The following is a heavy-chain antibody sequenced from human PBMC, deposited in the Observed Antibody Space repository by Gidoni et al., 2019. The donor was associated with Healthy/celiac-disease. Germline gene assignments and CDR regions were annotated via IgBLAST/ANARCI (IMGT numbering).Heavy chain of an antibody. CDR2: ISGSGGST. CDR3: AKGDIVVVTAILTS. V-gene: IGHV3-23*01. J-gene: IGHJ4*02. CDR1: GFTFSSYA. D-gene: IGHD2-21*02. Sequence: EVQLLESGGGLVQPGGSLRLSCADSGFTFSSYAMSWVRQAPGKGLEWVSAISGSGGSTYYADSVKGRFTISRDNSKNTLYLQMNSLRAEDTAVYYCAKGDIVVVTAILTSWGQGTLVTVSS.